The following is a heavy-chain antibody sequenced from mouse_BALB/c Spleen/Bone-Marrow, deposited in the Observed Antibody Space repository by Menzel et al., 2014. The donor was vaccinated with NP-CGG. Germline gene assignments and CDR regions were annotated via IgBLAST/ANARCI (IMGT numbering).Heavy chain of an antibody. CDR1: GHTFSTYW. V-gene: IGHV1-7*01. Sequence: VQLQQSGAELAKPGASVKMSCKASGHTFSTYWMHWVKQRPGQGLAWIGYINPSIGYADYVQKFKDKATLTADNSSSIVYMQLSSLTSEDSAIYYCAMITFTMDYWGQGTSVTVSS. J-gene: IGHJ4*01. D-gene: IGHD2-4*01. CDR3: AMITFTMDY. CDR2: INPSIGYA.